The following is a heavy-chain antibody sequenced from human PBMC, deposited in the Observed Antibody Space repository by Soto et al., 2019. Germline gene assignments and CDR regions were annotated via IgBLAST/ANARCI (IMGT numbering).Heavy chain of an antibody. V-gene: IGHV3-23*01. CDR2: ISASGGST. D-gene: IGHD4-17*01. CDR3: AKETFGDHIDY. J-gene: IGHJ4*02. CDR1: GFTFSSYA. Sequence: GGSLRLSCAASGFTFSSYAMSWVRQAPGKGLEWVSGISASGGSTYYADSVKGRFTISRDDSTNTMYLQIKSLRADDTGVYYCAKETFGDHIDYWGQGTLVTVSS.